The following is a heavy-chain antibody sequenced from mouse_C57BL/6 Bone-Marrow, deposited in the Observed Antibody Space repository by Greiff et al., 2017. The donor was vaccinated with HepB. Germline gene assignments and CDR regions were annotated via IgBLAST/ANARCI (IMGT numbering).Heavy chain of an antibody. Sequence: VQLQQSGAELARPGASVKLSCKASGYTFTSYGISWVKQRTGQGLEWIGEIYPRSGNTYYNEKFKGNATLTADKSSSTAYMELRSLTSEDSAVYFCARPSKLLRGAMDYWGQGTSVTVSS. D-gene: IGHD1-1*01. CDR1: GYTFTSYG. CDR3: ARPSKLLRGAMDY. V-gene: IGHV1-81*01. J-gene: IGHJ4*01. CDR2: IYPRSGNT.